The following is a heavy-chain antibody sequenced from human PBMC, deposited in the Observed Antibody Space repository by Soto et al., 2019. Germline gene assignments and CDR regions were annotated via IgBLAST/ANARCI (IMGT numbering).Heavy chain of an antibody. J-gene: IGHJ6*02. V-gene: IGHV1-69*12. CDR3: ASWLKGPDIGNYYYGMDV. CDR2: IMPIFRAP. CDR1: GGAFSDYA. Sequence: QVQLVQSGAEVKKPGSSVKVSCKASGGAFSDYAFSWVRQAPGQGLELLRGIMPIFRAPDYAQKFQGRVTITADEFTRTAYMEMNSLRSEDTAVYYCASWLKGPDIGNYYYGMDVWGQGTTVTVS. D-gene: IGHD2-15*01.